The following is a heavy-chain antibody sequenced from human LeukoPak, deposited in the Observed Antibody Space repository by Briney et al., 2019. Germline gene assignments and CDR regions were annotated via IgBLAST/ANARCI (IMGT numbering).Heavy chain of an antibody. Sequence: SETLSLTCTVSGGSISRYYWSWIRQPPGKGLEWIGYIYFSGATNYNPSLKSRVTISVDTSKNQFSLKLSSVTAADTAEYYCAREDPQTTVPEGLDVWGQGTTVIVSS. CDR1: GGSISRYY. CDR2: IYFSGAT. D-gene: IGHD4-17*01. V-gene: IGHV4-59*01. CDR3: AREDPQTTVPEGLDV. J-gene: IGHJ6*02.